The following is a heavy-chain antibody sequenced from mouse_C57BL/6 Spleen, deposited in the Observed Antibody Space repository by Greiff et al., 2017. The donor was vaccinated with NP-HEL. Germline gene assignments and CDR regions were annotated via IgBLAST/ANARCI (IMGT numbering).Heavy chain of an antibody. V-gene: IGHV5-12*01. CDR1: GFTFSDYY. Sequence: EVKLVESGGGLVQPGGSLKLSCAASGFTFSDYYMYWVRQTPEKRLEWVAYISNGGGSTYYPDTVKGRFTISRDNAKNTLYLQMSRLKSEDTAMYYCARLGRGYWYFDVWGTGTTVTVSS. CDR2: ISNGGGST. J-gene: IGHJ1*03. D-gene: IGHD4-1*01. CDR3: ARLGRGYWYFDV.